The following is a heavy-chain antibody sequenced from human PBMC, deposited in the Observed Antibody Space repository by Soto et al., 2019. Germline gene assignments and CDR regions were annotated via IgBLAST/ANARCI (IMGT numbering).Heavy chain of an antibody. D-gene: IGHD3-9*01. CDR3: ARLELTGLDN. CDR2: IYPGDSDT. V-gene: IGHV5-51*01. Sequence: PGESLKISCKGSGYTFATHWIAWVGQMPGKGLEWMGIIYPGDSDTRYSPSFQGQVTISADKSFSTAYLQWSSLKASDTAKYFCARLELTGLDNWGQGTPVTVSS. CDR1: GYTFATHW. J-gene: IGHJ4*02.